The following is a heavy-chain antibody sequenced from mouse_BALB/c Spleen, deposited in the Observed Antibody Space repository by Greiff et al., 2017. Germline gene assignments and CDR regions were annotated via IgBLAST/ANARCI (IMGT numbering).Heavy chain of an antibody. CDR1: GFTFSSYA. CDR3: ARAYYYGSSLHWYFDV. Sequence: EVMLVESGGGLVKPGGSLKLSCAASGFTFSSYAMSWVRQTPEKRLEWVASISSGGSTYYPDSVKGRFTISRDNARNILYLQMSSLRSEDTAMYYCARAYYYGSSLHWYFDVWGAGTTVTVSS. CDR2: ISSGGST. J-gene: IGHJ1*01. D-gene: IGHD1-1*01. V-gene: IGHV5-6-5*01.